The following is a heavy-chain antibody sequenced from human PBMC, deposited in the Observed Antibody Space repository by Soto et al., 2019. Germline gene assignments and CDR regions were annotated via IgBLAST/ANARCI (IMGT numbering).Heavy chain of an antibody. CDR2: IIPIFGTA. CDR1: GGTFSSYA. Sequence: SVKVSCKASGGTFSSYAISWVRQAPGQGLEWMGGIIPIFGTANCAQKFQGRVTITADESTSTAYMELSSLRSEDTAVYYCARGAGSRTSPGMDVWGQGTTGTVS. V-gene: IGHV1-69*13. D-gene: IGHD1-26*01. CDR3: ARGAGSRTSPGMDV. J-gene: IGHJ6*02.